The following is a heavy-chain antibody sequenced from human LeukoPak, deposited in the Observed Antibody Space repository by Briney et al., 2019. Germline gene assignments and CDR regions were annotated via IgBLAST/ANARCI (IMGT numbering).Heavy chain of an antibody. Sequence: GGSLRLSCAASGFTFSSYSMNWVRQAPGKGLEWVANIKKDGSEKYYVDSVKGRFTISRDNAKNTLYLQMNSLRAEETAEYYCARGGHSAVAGTTGLDAFDIWGQGTMVTVSS. D-gene: IGHD6-19*01. V-gene: IGHV3-7*01. CDR3: ARGGHSAVAGTTGLDAFDI. CDR1: GFTFSSYS. CDR2: IKKDGSEK. J-gene: IGHJ3*02.